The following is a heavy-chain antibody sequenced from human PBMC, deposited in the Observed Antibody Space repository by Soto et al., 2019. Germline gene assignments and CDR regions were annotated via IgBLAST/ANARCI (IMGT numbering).Heavy chain of an antibody. J-gene: IGHJ6*02. Sequence: AASVKVSCKAPGFTFTSSAVQWVRQARGQRLEWIGWIVVGSGNTNYAQKFQERVTITRDMSTSTAYMELSSLRSEDTAVYYCAAPLNNYYYYGMDVWGQGTTVTVSS. V-gene: IGHV1-58*01. CDR2: IVVGSGNT. CDR1: GFTFTSSA. CDR3: AAPLNNYYYYGMDV.